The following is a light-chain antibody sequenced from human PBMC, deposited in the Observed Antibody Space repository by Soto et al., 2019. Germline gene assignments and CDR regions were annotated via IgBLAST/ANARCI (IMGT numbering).Light chain of an antibody. Sequence: DIQMTQSPSTLSASVGDRVTITCRASQSISSWLAWYQQKPGKAPKVLIYDASSLESGVPARFSGSGSGTEFTLTISSLQSEDFAVYFCHQYNNWPRTFGQGTRLEIK. J-gene: IGKJ5*01. CDR2: DAS. CDR3: HQYNNWPRT. V-gene: IGKV1-5*01. CDR1: QSISSW.